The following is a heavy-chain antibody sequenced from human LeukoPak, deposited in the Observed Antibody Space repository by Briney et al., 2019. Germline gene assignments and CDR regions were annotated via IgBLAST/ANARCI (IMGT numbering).Heavy chain of an antibody. CDR2: INSDGSST. D-gene: IGHD3-3*01. J-gene: IGHJ4*02. V-gene: IGHV3-74*01. Sequence: PGGSLRLSCAASGFTFSSYWMHWVRQAPGKGLVWVSRINSDGSSTSYADSVKGRFTISRDNAKNTLYLQKNSLRAEDTAVYYCASLDWLESYDYWGQGTLVTVSS. CDR3: ASLDWLESYDY. CDR1: GFTFSSYW.